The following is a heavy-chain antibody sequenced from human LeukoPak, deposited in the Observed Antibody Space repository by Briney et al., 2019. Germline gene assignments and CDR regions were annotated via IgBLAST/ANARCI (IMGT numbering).Heavy chain of an antibody. D-gene: IGHD3-10*01. CDR3: ARRESGSNAFHI. J-gene: IGHJ3*02. V-gene: IGHV4-4*07. CDR1: GGSISNYD. CDR2: IYSSGST. Sequence: SEPLSLTCTVSGGSISNYDWIWIWHPVGEGLEWIVRIYSSGSTDYNPSLKSRVTMSIDTSKNQFSLKLASVTAADTALYYCARRESGSNAFHIWGQGTMVTVSS.